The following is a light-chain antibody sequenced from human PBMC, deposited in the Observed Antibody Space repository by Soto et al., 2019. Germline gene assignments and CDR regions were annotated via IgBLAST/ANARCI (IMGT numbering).Light chain of an antibody. CDR2: GVT. V-gene: IGLV2-14*03. CDR1: HNDIGTYDY. CDR3: SSFTSNRIYV. Sequence: QSVLPQPTSVSGSPGQSITISCTGNHNDIGTYDYVSWYQQHPGRAPRLLIHGVTTRPSGISGRFSASKSGLTASLTISGLQPEDEADYYCSSFTSNRIYVFGPGTKV. J-gene: IGLJ1*01.